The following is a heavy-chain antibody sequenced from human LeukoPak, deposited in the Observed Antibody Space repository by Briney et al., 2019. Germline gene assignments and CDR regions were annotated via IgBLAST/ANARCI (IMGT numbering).Heavy chain of an antibody. Sequence: ASVKVSCKASGYTLTTYAIQWVRQAPGQRLEWMGWVHTANGDTKYTQKLQGRVTMTTDTSTSTAYLELRSLRSDDTAVYYCARELPAARAPADYYYYGMDVWGQGTTVTVSS. CDR2: VHTANGDT. CDR3: ARELPAARAPADYYYYGMDV. CDR1: GYTLTTYA. J-gene: IGHJ6*02. D-gene: IGHD2-2*01. V-gene: IGHV1-3*04.